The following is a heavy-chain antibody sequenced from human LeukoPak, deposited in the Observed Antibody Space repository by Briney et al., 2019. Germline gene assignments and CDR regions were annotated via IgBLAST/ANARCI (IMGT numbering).Heavy chain of an antibody. V-gene: IGHV3-53*01. Sequence: GGSLRLSCAASDFSVNNNYMNWVRQAPGKGLEWVSLMDTFGGIYYRDPVKGRFTISRDISKNTLYLQMNTLSAEDTAVYYCAGGSYYGSGGRPGYFDHWGQGILVTVSS. J-gene: IGHJ4*02. D-gene: IGHD3-10*01. CDR2: MDTFGGI. CDR1: DFSVNNNY. CDR3: AGGSYYGSGGRPGYFDH.